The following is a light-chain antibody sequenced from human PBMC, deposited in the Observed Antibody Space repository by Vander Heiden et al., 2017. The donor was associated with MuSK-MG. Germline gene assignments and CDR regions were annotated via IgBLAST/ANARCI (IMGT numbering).Light chain of an antibody. CDR2: DVS. CDR3: SSYRTGSTQV. J-gene: IGLJ1*01. CDR1: SSDVGGYKY. V-gene: IGLV2-14*03. Sequence: QSALTQPASVSGSLGQSITISCTGTSSDVGGYKYVSWYQQHPGKAPKLMIYDVSDRPSGVSNRFSGSKSDNTASLTISGLQAEDEADYYCSSYRTGSTQVFGTGTKVTVL.